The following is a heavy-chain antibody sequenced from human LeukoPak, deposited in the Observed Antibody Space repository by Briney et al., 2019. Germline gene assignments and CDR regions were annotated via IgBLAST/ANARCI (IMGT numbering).Heavy chain of an antibody. CDR3: ARDPRVGNSGYDFEYYYYMDV. CDR2: ISAYNGNT. CDR1: GYTFTSYG. Sequence: ASVKVSCKASGYTFTSYGISWVRQAPGQGLEWMGWISAYNGNTNYAQKLQGRVTMTTDTSTSTAYMELRSLRSDDTAVYYCARDPRVGNSGYDFEYYYYMDVWGKGTTVTASS. V-gene: IGHV1-18*01. D-gene: IGHD5-12*01. J-gene: IGHJ6*03.